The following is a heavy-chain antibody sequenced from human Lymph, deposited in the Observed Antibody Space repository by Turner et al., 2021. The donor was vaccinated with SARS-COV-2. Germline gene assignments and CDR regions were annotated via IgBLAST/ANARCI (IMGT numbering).Heavy chain of an antibody. Sequence: QVQLVQSEAEVKKPGASVTVSCRASGYTLTALSMHWVRQAPGKGLEWMGGFDPEDAETIYAQKFQGRVTMTEDTSTDNDYMELMSLRSKDTAVYDCATAQAVADYGLFYCGMDVWGQGTTVTVSS. D-gene: IGHD6-19*01. CDR1: GYTLTALS. CDR3: ATAQAVADYGLFYCGMDV. CDR2: FDPEDAET. V-gene: IGHV1-24*01. J-gene: IGHJ6*02.